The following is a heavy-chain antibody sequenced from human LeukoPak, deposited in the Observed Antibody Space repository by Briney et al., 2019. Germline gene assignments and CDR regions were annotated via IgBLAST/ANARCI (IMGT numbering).Heavy chain of an antibody. J-gene: IGHJ4*02. CDR3: ARHRQAAAGPFDY. Sequence: SSETLSLTCTVSGGSISSSSYYWGWIRQPPGKGLEWIGSIYYSGSTYYNPSLKSRVTIPVDTSKNQFSLKLSSVTAADTAVYYCARHRQAAAGPFDYWGQGTLVTVSS. V-gene: IGHV4-39*01. CDR2: IYYSGST. D-gene: IGHD6-13*01. CDR1: GGSISSSSYY.